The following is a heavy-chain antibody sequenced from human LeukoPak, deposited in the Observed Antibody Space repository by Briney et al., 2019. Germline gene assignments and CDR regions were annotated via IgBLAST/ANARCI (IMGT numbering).Heavy chain of an antibody. J-gene: IGHJ6*03. V-gene: IGHV3-48*01. D-gene: IGHD1-26*01. CDR3: ARATSATGSWFYYYYYYMDV. Sequence: GGSLRLSCAASGFTFSSYAMSWVRQAPGKGLEWVSYISSSSSAIYYADSVKGRFTISRDNAKNSLYLQMNSLRAEDTAVYYCARATSATGSWFYYYYYYMDVWGKGTTVTVSS. CDR2: ISSSSSAI. CDR1: GFTFSSYA.